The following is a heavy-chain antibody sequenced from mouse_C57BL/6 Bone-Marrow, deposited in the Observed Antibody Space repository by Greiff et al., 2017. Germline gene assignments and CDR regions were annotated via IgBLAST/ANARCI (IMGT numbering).Heavy chain of an antibody. Sequence: QVQLQQSGPELVKPGASVKISCKASGYAFSSSWMKWVKQRHGKGLEWIGRFYPGDGDTNYNGKFKGKATLTADKSSSTAYMQLSRLASEDSAGYFCARGGRGFAYWGQGTLVTVSA. CDR3: ARGGRGFAY. J-gene: IGHJ3*01. CDR2: FYPGDGDT. V-gene: IGHV1-82*01. D-gene: IGHD3-3*01. CDR1: GYAFSSSW.